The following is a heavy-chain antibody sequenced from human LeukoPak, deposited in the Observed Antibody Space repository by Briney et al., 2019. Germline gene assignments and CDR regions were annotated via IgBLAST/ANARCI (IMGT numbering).Heavy chain of an antibody. CDR3: ARGGPRYYYDSSGYYPAYH. Sequence: ASVKVSCKASGYTFTSYGISWVRQAPGQGLEWMGWISAYNGNTNYAQQLQGRVTMTIDTSTNTAYMELRSLRSEDTAVYYCARGGPRYYYDSSGYYPAYHWGQGTLVTVSS. V-gene: IGHV1-18*01. CDR1: GYTFTSYG. CDR2: ISAYNGNT. J-gene: IGHJ1*01. D-gene: IGHD3-22*01.